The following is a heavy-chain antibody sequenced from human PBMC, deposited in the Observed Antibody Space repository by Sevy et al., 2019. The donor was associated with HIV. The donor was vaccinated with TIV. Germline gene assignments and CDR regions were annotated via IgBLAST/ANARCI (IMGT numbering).Heavy chain of an antibody. Sequence: GGSLRLSCAASGFSFSSYGMHWVGQAPGKGLEWVAVIWYDGSNKYYADSVKGRFTISRDNSKNTLYLQMNSLRAEDTAVYYCARVVPAARSYYYYYGMDVWGQGTTVTVSS. CDR1: GFSFSSYG. D-gene: IGHD2-2*01. V-gene: IGHV3-33*01. J-gene: IGHJ6*02. CDR3: ARVVPAARSYYYYYGMDV. CDR2: IWYDGSNK.